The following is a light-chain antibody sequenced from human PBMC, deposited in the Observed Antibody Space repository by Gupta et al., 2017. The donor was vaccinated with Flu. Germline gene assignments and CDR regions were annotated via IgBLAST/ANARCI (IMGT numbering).Light chain of an antibody. CDR2: EVN. CDR1: SSDVADNKY. V-gene: IGLV2-8*01. J-gene: IGLJ2*01. CDR3: SSYTGGDTLL. Sequence: QSSLTHPPSASGSPGPSVTHSCTGSSSDVADNKYVSWYQQHPGKAPRHMILEVNRRPAGVPDRCSGSESGNNASLTVSGLRAQHDADDFCSSYTGGDTLLFGGGTKLTVL.